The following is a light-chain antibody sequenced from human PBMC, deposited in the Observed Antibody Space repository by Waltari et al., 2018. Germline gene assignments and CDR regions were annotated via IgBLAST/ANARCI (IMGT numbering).Light chain of an antibody. J-gene: IGKJ5*01. Sequence: DIQMTQSPSSLSASVGDRVTITCRASQSITNYLNWYQQKPGKAPELLIYAASSLQGGVPTRFSGSGSGTDVTLTISSLQTEDFATYYCQQSYSMPFTFGQGTRLEIK. CDR3: QQSYSMPFT. CDR1: QSITNY. V-gene: IGKV1-39*01. CDR2: AAS.